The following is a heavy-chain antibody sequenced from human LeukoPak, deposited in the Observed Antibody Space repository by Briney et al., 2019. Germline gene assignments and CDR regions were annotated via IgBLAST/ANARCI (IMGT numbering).Heavy chain of an antibody. Sequence: PGRSLRLSCAASGFTFDDYAMHWVRQAPGKGLEWVSGISWNSGSIGYADSVKGRFTISRDNAKNSLYLQMNSLRAEDTALYYCAKTEDIVVVPAVLKPIGYFDLWGRGTLVTVSS. CDR2: ISWNSGSI. V-gene: IGHV3-9*01. J-gene: IGHJ2*01. CDR1: GFTFDDYA. CDR3: AKTEDIVVVPAVLKPIGYFDL. D-gene: IGHD2-2*01.